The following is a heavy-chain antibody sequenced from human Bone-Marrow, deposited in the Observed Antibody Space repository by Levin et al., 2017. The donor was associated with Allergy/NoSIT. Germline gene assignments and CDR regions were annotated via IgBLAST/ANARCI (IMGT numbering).Heavy chain of an antibody. CDR2: ISSSGGAI. Sequence: QRGESLKISCAASGFTFSDYEMSWVRQAPGRGLQWVSYISSSGGAIYYADSVKGRFTISRDNAKNSLYLQMNSLRAGDTAFYYCASCYAPGNFDLWGRGTLVTVSS. D-gene: IGHD2-2*01. V-gene: IGHV3-48*03. J-gene: IGHJ4*02. CDR1: GFTFSDYE. CDR3: ASCYAPGNFDL.